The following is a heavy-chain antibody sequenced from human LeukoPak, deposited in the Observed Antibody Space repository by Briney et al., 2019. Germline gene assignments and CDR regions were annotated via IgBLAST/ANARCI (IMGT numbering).Heavy chain of an antibody. D-gene: IGHD3-9*01. Sequence: SETLSLTCTVSGGSISSYYWSWIRQPPGKGLERIGYISYSGSTNYNPSLKSRFTISIDTSKNQFSLKLRSVTAADTAIYYCARQGYDILTGYIDAFDIWGQGTMVTVSS. CDR3: ARQGYDILTGYIDAFDI. V-gene: IGHV4-59*08. CDR1: GGSISSYY. CDR2: ISYSGST. J-gene: IGHJ3*02.